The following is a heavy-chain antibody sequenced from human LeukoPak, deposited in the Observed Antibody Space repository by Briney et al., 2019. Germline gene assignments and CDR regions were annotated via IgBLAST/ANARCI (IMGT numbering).Heavy chain of an antibody. CDR2: INHSGST. J-gene: IGHJ4*02. Sequence: SETLSLTCAVYGGSFSGYYWSCIRQPPGKGLEWIGEINHSGSTNYNPSLKSRVTISVDTSKNQFSLKLSSVTAADTAVYYCARIWKGIFGVVTSPNPYYFDYWGQGTLVTVSS. CDR3: ARIWKGIFGVVTSPNPYYFDY. V-gene: IGHV4-34*01. D-gene: IGHD3-3*01. CDR1: GGSFSGYY.